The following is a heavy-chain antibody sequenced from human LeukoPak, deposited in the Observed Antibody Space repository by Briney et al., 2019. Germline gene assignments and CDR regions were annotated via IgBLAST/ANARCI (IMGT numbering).Heavy chain of an antibody. CDR1: GFTVSSNY. J-gene: IGHJ3*02. V-gene: IGHV3-66*01. CDR3: ARGEMATIAAFDI. D-gene: IGHD5-24*01. Sequence: GGSLRLSCAASGFTVSSNYMSWVRQAPGKGLEWVSVIYSGGSTYYADSVKGRFTISRDNSKNTLYLQMNSLRAEDTAVYYCARGEMATIAAFDIWGQGTMVTVSS. CDR2: IYSGGST.